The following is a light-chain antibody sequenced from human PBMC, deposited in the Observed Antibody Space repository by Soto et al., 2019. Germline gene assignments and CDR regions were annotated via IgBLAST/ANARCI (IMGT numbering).Light chain of an antibody. Sequence: QSVLTQPPSVSEAPGQRVTISCTGSSSNIGTGYDVHWYQQLPGTAPKLLINGKSNRPSGVPDRFSGSKSGTSASLAITGLQAEDEADYYCQSYDSSLSGSVFGGGTKLTVL. V-gene: IGLV1-40*01. CDR3: QSYDSSLSGSV. CDR1: SSNIGTGYD. CDR2: GKS. J-gene: IGLJ2*01.